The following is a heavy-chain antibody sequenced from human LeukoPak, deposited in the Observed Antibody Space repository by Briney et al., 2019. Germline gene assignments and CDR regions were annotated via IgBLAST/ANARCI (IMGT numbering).Heavy chain of an antibody. CDR3: ARGGGYYFDY. CDR2: IHYSGST. J-gene: IGHJ4*02. CDR1: GGSISGYY. Sequence: PSETLSLTCTVSGGSISGYYWSWIRQPPGKGLEWIAYIHYSGSTNYNPSLKSRATISVDTSKDQFSLKLSSVTAADTAVYYCARGGGYYFDYWGQGTLVTVSS. V-gene: IGHV4-59*01. D-gene: IGHD3-16*01.